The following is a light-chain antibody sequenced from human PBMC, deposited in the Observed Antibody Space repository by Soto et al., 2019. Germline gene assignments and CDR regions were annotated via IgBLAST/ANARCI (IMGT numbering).Light chain of an antibody. CDR3: SAWDDKLLVWL. J-gene: IGLJ7*01. CDR2: KND. Sequence: QSVLTQPPSASGTPGQTVIISCSGSKPNVGSNYVYWYQHLPGTDPQVVISKNDQRPSGVPGRFSASTSGTSDSLTISDLRSEDEAEDYCSAWDDKLLVWLLGGGTQLTVL. V-gene: IGLV1-47*01. CDR1: KPNVGSNY.